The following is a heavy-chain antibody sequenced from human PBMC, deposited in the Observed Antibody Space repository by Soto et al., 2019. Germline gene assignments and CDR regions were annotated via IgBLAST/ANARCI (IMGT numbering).Heavy chain of an antibody. CDR3: ARGDSTDCSNGVCSFFYNHDMDV. V-gene: IGHV1-2*04. CDR1: RYSITNNA. J-gene: IGHJ6*02. D-gene: IGHD2-8*01. Sequence: SVKVTCEDSRYSITNNAVRWVRQAQGQGLEWLGRINPKSGGTSTAQKFQGWVTMTTDTSISTASMELTRLTSDDTAIYYCARGDSTDCSNGVCSFFYNHDMDVWGQGTTVTVSS. CDR2: INPKSGGT.